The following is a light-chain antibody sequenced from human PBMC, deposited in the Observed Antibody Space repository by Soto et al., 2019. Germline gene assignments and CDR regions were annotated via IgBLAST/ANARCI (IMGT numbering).Light chain of an antibody. J-gene: IGKJ1*01. Sequence: DIVMTQSPDSLAVSLGERATINCKSSQSVLSSSNNKNYLAWYQQKPGQPPKLLIYWASTRESGVPDRFSGSGSGTDFILTISSLQAEDVAVYYCQQYYSCPETFGQGTKVEIK. V-gene: IGKV4-1*01. CDR3: QQYYSCPET. CDR1: QSVLSSSNNKNY. CDR2: WAS.